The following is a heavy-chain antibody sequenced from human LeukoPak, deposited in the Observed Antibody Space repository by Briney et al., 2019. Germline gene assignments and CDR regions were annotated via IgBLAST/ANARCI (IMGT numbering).Heavy chain of an antibody. D-gene: IGHD6-19*01. CDR3: AGDRNSDWYSPLDY. Sequence: PGGSPRLSCAASGFTFSSYGMHWVRQAPGKGLEWVAVISYDGSNKYYADSVKGRFTISRDNSRNTVYMQMDSLRAEDTAIYYCAGDRNSDWYSPLDYWGQGSQVTVSP. CDR1: GFTFSSYG. J-gene: IGHJ4*02. V-gene: IGHV3-30*03. CDR2: ISYDGSNK.